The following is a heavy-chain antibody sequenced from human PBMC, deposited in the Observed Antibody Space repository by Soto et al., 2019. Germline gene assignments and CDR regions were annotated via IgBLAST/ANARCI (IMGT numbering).Heavy chain of an antibody. CDR3: ARERTGTTSTPNSRARDYYYYYMDV. J-gene: IGHJ6*03. V-gene: IGHV3-21*01. CDR1: GFTFSSYS. CDR2: ISSSSSYI. D-gene: IGHD1-1*01. Sequence: PGGSLRLSCAASGFTFSSYSMNWVRQAPGKGLEWVSSISSSSSYIYYADSVKGRFTISRDNAKNSLYLQMNSLRAEDTAVYYCARERTGTTSTPNSRARDYYYYYMDVWGKGTTVTVSS.